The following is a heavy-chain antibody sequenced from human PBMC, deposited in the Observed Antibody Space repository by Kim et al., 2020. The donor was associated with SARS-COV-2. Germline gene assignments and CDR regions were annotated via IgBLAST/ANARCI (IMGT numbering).Heavy chain of an antibody. CDR3: ASGAVYYFEW. Sequence: GGSLRLSCAASGPNFDIYSMHWFRQAPGKGLEWLAVVPHDGSAEHYADSVKGRFTISRDNSKKTVFLQMNSLRAEDTAMYYCASGAVYYFEWWGQGTLVT. J-gene: IGHJ4*02. D-gene: IGHD3-9*01. CDR1: GPNFDIYS. CDR2: VPHDGSAE. V-gene: IGHV3-30*04.